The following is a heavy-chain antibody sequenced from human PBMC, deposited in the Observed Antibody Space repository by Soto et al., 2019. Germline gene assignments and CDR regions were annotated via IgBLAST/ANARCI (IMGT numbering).Heavy chain of an antibody. CDR3: ARGGLYYYDSSGYSPDDY. V-gene: IGHV1-69*02. Sequence: SVKVSCKASGGTFSSYTISWVRQAPGQGLEWMGRIIPILGIANYAQKFQGRVTITADKSTSTAYMELSSLRSEDTAVYYCARGGLYYYDSSGYSPDDYWGQGTLVTVSS. J-gene: IGHJ4*02. D-gene: IGHD3-22*01. CDR1: GGTFSSYT. CDR2: IIPILGIA.